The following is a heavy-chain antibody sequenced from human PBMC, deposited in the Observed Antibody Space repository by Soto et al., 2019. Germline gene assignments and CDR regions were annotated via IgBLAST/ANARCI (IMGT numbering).Heavy chain of an antibody. Sequence: QVQLVESGGGVVQPGRSLRLSCAASGFTVSSYAMHWVRQAPGKGLEWVAVISYDGSNKYYADSVKGRFTISRDNSKNTLYLQMNSLRAEDTAVYYCARELEQWPAQESYWGQGTLVTVSS. V-gene: IGHV3-30-3*01. J-gene: IGHJ4*02. CDR1: GFTVSSYA. D-gene: IGHD6-19*01. CDR3: ARELEQWPAQESY. CDR2: ISYDGSNK.